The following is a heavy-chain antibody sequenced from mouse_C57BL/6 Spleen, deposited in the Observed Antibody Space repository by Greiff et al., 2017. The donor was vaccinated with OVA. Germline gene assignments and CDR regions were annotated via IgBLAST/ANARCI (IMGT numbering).Heavy chain of an antibody. D-gene: IGHD1-1*01. CDR2: IDPNSGGT. Sequence: VKLQESGAELVKPGASVKLSCKASGYTFTSYWMHWVKQRPGRGLEWIGRIDPNSGGTKYNEKFKSKATLTVDKPSSTAYMQLSSLTSEDSAVYYCARGITTVVANWYFDVWGTGTTVTVSS. V-gene: IGHV1-72*01. CDR3: ARGITTVVANWYFDV. J-gene: IGHJ1*03. CDR1: GYTFTSYW.